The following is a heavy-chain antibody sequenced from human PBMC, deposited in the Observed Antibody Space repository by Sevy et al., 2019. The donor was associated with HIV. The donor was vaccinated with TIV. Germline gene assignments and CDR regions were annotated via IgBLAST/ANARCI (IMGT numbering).Heavy chain of an antibody. V-gene: IGHV3-23*01. Sequence: GESLKISCAASGFTFSSYAMSWVRQAPGKGLEWVSAISGSGGSTYDADSVTGRFTISRDNSKNTLYLQMNSLRAEDTAVYYCAKDPAYYDYFYYYYGMDVWGHGTTVTVSS. CDR1: GFTFSSYA. J-gene: IGHJ6*02. CDR2: ISGSGGST. D-gene: IGHD3-22*01. CDR3: AKDPAYYDYFYYYYGMDV.